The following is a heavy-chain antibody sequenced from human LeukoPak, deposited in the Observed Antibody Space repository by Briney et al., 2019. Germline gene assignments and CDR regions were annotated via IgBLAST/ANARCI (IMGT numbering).Heavy chain of an antibody. CDR2: IIPTLDIA. V-gene: IGHV1-69*04. CDR1: GGNFSSSS. D-gene: IGHD3-22*01. Sequence: SVRVSCTASGGNFSSSSISWVRQAPGQGLEWMGRIIPTLDIAHYSQKFQGRVTITADKSTSTAYMELSSLRSEDTAVYFCARVFYHDSSPYFARSIPTIDYWGQGTLVTVSS. J-gene: IGHJ4*02. CDR3: ARVFYHDSSPYFARSIPTIDY.